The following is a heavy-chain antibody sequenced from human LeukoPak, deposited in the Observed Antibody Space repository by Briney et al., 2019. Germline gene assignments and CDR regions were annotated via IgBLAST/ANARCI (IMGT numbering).Heavy chain of an antibody. CDR3: ARDAPGTVTNDY. CDR2: ISSSSSYI. V-gene: IGHV3-21*01. J-gene: IGHJ4*02. Sequence: GGSLRLSCAASGFTFSSYSMNWVRQAPGKGLEWVSSISSSSSYIYYADSVKGRFTISRDNSKNSLYLQMSSLRAEDTAVYYCARDAPGTVTNDYWGQGTLVTVSS. CDR1: GFTFSSYS. D-gene: IGHD4-17*01.